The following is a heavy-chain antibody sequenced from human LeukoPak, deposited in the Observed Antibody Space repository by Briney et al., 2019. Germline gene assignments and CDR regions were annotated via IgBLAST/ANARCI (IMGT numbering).Heavy chain of an antibody. V-gene: IGHV3-21*01. J-gene: IGHJ3*02. D-gene: IGHD3-10*01. CDR2: ISSSSSYI. CDR1: GFTFSSYS. CDR3: ARVLRSRFGEFRDAFDI. Sequence: GGSLRLSCAASGFTFSSYSMNWVRQAPGKGLEWVSSISSSSSYIYYADSVKGRFTISRDNAKNSLYLQMNSLRAEDTAVYYCARVLRSRFGEFRDAFDIWGQGTMVTVSS.